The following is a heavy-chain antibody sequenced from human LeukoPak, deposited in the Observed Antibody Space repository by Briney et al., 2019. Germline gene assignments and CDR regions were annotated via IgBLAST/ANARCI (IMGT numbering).Heavy chain of an antibody. J-gene: IGHJ6*03. Sequence: GGSLKLSCVASGFTFSSYAMSWVRQAPGKGLEWVSAISGSGGSTYYADSVKGRFTISRDNSKNTLYLQMNSLRAEDTAVYYCAKEGNDNYYYYYYMDVWGKGTTVTVSS. CDR3: AKEGNDNYYYYYYMDV. D-gene: IGHD1-1*01. CDR1: GFTFSSYA. V-gene: IGHV3-23*01. CDR2: ISGSGGST.